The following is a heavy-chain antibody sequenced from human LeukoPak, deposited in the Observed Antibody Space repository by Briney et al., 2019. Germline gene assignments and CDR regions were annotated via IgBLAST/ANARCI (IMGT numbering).Heavy chain of an antibody. CDR1: GGSISSYY. J-gene: IGHJ4*02. D-gene: IGHD7-27*01. V-gene: IGHV4-4*09. CDR2: IYSSGST. CDR3: ARLGSLGYFFDY. Sequence: PSETLSLTCTVSGGSISSYYWSWIRQPPGKGLEWIGYIYSSGSTNYNPSLKSRVTISVDTSKNQSSLGLSPVTAADTAVYSSARLGSLGYFFDYWGQGALVTVSS.